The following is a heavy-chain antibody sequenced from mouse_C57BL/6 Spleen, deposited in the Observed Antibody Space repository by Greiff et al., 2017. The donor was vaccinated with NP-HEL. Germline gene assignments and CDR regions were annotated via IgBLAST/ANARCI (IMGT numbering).Heavy chain of an antibody. J-gene: IGHJ3*01. Sequence: QVQLQQSGPELVKPGASVKISCKASGYAFSSSWMNWVKQRPGKGLEWIGRIYPGDGETNYNGKFTGKATLTADKSSSTAYMQLSSLTSEDSAVYFCARDYYGSSFAYWGQGTLVTVSA. CDR1: GYAFSSSW. CDR3: ARDYYGSSFAY. CDR2: IYPGDGET. V-gene: IGHV1-82*01. D-gene: IGHD1-1*01.